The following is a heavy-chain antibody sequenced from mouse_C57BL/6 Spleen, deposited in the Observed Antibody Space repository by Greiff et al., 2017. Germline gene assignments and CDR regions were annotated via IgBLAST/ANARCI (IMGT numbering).Heavy chain of an antibody. CDR2: IDPISGGT. D-gene: IGHD2-2*01. CDR1: GYTFTSYW. CDR3: ARWGGYEDYAMDN. J-gene: IGHJ4*01. Sequence: QVQLQQPGAELVKPGASVKLSCKASGYTFTSYWMHWVKQRPGRGLEWIGRIDPISGGTKYNEKFKSKATLTVDKPSTTAYMQLSSLTSEDSAVYYGARWGGYEDYAMDNWGQGTSVTVAS. V-gene: IGHV1-72*01.